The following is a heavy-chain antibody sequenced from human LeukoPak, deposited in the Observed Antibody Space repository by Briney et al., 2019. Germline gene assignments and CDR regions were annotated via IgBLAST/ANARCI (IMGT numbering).Heavy chain of an antibody. D-gene: IGHD2-21*01. V-gene: IGHV1-46*01. Sequence: ASVKVSCKASGYTFTSYYIHWVRQAPGQGLEWMGIINSSGGSTTYAQKFQGRVTMTRDTSTSRVYMELSSLRSEDTAVYYCARGLGHMVAKTHDFYYYGMDVWGQGTRSPSL. CDR2: INSSGGST. CDR3: ARGLGHMVAKTHDFYYYGMDV. J-gene: IGHJ6*02. CDR1: GYTFTSYY.